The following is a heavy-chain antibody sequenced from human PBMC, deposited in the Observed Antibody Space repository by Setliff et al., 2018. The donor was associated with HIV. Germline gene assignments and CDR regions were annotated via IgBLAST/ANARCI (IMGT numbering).Heavy chain of an antibody. J-gene: IGHJ1*01. CDR3: ARDPKYYYKYFQY. CDR2: IWHAGNT. D-gene: IGHD1-26*01. Sequence: SETLSLTCTVSGYSSAGNLAWAWIRQHPKKGLEWIGSIWHAGNTLYNPSLKSRVSISLDTSMEEFGLQLSSVTAADTAVYYCARDPKYYYKYFQYWGPGTLVTVSS. CDR1: GYSSAGNLA. V-gene: IGHV4-38-2*02.